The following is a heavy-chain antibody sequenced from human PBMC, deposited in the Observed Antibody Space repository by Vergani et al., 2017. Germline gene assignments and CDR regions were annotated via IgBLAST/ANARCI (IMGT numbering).Heavy chain of an antibody. D-gene: IGHD6-19*01. CDR3: ARVDSSGWYREYYYYGMDV. CDR1: GYTFTSYY. CDR2: INPSGGST. J-gene: IGHJ6*02. Sequence: QVQLVQSGAEVKKPGASVKVSCKASGYTFTSYYMHWVRQAPGQGLEWMGIINPSGGSTSYAQKFQGRVTITADKSTSTAYMELSSLRSEDTAVYYCARVDSSGWYREYYYYGMDVWGQGTTVTVSS. V-gene: IGHV1-46*01.